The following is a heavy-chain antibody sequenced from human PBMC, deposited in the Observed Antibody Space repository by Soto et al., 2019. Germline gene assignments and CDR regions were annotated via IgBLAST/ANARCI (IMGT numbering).Heavy chain of an antibody. CDR1: GFTFGSYA. D-gene: IGHD3-3*01. CDR3: ARDRYSYYDFWSGSLPYYYFGMDV. CDR2: ISSSGGNT. V-gene: IGHV3-23*01. J-gene: IGHJ6*02. Sequence: GGSLRLSCAASGFTFGSYAMTWVRQAPGKGLEWVSAISSSGGNTYYADSVKGRFTISRDNSKTTLYLQMGSLRAEDMAVYYCARDRYSYYDFWSGSLPYYYFGMDVWGQGTTVTVSS.